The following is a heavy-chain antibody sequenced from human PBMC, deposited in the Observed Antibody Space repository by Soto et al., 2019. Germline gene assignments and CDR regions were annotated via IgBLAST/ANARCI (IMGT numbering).Heavy chain of an antibody. V-gene: IGHV4-39*01. CDR3: ARRGRYSSSSPFDY. CDR1: GGSISSSSYY. Sequence: SETLSLTCTVSGGSISSSSYYWGWIRQPPGKGLEWIGSIYYSGSTYYNPSLKSRVTISVDTSKNQFSLKLSSVTAADTAVYYCARRGRYSSSSPFDYWGQGTLVTVSS. CDR2: IYYSGST. J-gene: IGHJ4*02. D-gene: IGHD6-6*01.